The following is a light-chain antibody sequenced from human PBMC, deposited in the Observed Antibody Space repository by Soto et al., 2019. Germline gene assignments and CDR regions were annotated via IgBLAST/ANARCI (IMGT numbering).Light chain of an antibody. CDR1: SSDVGGYNY. CDR2: DVS. V-gene: IGLV2-14*01. Sequence: QSALTQPASVSGSPGQSITISCTGTSSDVGGYNYVSWFQQYPGKAPKLMIYDVSTRPSGVSNRFSGSTSGNTASLTISGLQPEDEADYYCSSYTTTDTYVFGTGTKLTVL. J-gene: IGLJ1*01. CDR3: SSYTTTDTYV.